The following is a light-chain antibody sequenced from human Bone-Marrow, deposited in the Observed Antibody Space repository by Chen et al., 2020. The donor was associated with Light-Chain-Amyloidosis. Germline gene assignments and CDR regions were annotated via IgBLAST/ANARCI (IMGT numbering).Light chain of an antibody. CDR2: EVT. V-gene: IGLV2-14*01. CDR1: SSDVGGDNH. CDR3: SSYTITNTLV. J-gene: IGLJ1*01. Sequence: QSALTQPASVSGSPGHSLPISSTGTSSDVGGDNHVSWYQQHPEKAPKLMIYEVTNRPSWVPDRFSGSKSDNTASLTISGLQTEDEADYFCSSYTITNTLVFGSGTRVTVL.